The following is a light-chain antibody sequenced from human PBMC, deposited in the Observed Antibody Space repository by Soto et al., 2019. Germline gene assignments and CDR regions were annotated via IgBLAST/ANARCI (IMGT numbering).Light chain of an antibody. CDR2: QDS. CDR3: QAWDSSPPVV. CDR1: KLGDKY. J-gene: IGLJ2*01. V-gene: IGLV3-1*01. Sequence: SYELTQPPSVSVSPGQTASITCSGDKLGDKYACWYQQKPGQSPVLVIYQDSKRPSGIPERFSGSKSGNTATLTISGTQAMDEADYYCQAWDSSPPVVFGGGTKLAVL.